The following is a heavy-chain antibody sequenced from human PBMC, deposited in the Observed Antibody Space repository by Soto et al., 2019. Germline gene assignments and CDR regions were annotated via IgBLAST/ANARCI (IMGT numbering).Heavy chain of an antibody. D-gene: IGHD4-17*01. CDR2: FDPDEAET. CDR1: GYTLNEVA. Sequence: GASVKVSCKVSGYTLNEVAMHWVRQAPGKGLEWLGGFDPDEAETIYAQHFQGRVTMTEDTSTDTVYMELSSLRSEDTALYFCTTYHGDYNFDHWGQGILVTVSS. J-gene: IGHJ5*02. CDR3: TTYHGDYNFDH. V-gene: IGHV1-24*01.